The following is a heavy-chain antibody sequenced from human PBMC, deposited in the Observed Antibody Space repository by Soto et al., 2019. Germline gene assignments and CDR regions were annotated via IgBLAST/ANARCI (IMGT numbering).Heavy chain of an antibody. CDR3: ARVVRLAFDI. CDR2: IYYSGST. D-gene: IGHD2-15*01. V-gene: IGHV4-39*01. CDR1: GGSISSSSYY. Sequence: QLQLQESGPGLVKPSETLSLTCTVSGGSISSSSYYWGWIRQPPGKGLEWIGSIYYSGSTYYNPSLKSRVTMSEDPSKNQFSLTLSSVTAADTAVYYCARVVRLAFDIWGQGTMVTVSS. J-gene: IGHJ3*02.